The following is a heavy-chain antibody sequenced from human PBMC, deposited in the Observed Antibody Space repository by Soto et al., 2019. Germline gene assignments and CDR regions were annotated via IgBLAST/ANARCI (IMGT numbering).Heavy chain of an antibody. CDR3: ARLIVGSGYNYWYFDL. J-gene: IGHJ2*01. V-gene: IGHV4-59*08. CDR2: IYYSGST. CDR1: GGSISSYY. D-gene: IGHD3-22*01. Sequence: QVQLQESGPGLVKPSETLSLTCTVSGGSISSYYWSWIRQPPGKGLEWIEYIYYSGSTNYNPSLKRRVTISVDTSKNQFSLRLSSATAADTAVYYCARLIVGSGYNYWYFDLWGRGTLVTVSS.